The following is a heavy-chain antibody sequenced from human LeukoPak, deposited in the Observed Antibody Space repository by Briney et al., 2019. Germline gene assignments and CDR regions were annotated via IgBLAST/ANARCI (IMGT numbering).Heavy chain of an antibody. J-gene: IGHJ4*02. D-gene: IGHD1-26*01. CDR2: FDPEDGET. CDR3: ARVVDVGATRYFDY. Sequence: ASVKFSCKVSGYTLTELSMHWVREAPGKGLEWMGGFDPEDGETIYAQKFQGRVTMTRDMSTSTVYMELSSLRSEDTAVYYCARVVDVGATRYFDYWGQGTLVTVSS. CDR1: GYTLTELS. V-gene: IGHV1-24*01.